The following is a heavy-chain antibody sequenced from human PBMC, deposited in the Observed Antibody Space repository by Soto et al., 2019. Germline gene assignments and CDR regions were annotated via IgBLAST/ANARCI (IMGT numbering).Heavy chain of an antibody. D-gene: IGHD2-15*01. CDR1: GYTFTSYY. J-gene: IGHJ4*02. Sequence: QVQLVQSGAEVKKPGASVKVSCKASGYTFTSYYMHWVRQAPGQGLEWMGIINPSGGSTSYAQKFQGRATMTRDTSTSTVYMELSSLRSEDTAVYYCARDISPVVVVAATPDYWGQGTLVTVSS. CDR3: ARDISPVVVVAATPDY. CDR2: INPSGGST. V-gene: IGHV1-46*03.